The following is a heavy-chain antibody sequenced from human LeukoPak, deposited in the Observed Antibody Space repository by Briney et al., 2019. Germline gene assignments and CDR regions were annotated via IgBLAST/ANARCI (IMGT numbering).Heavy chain of an antibody. J-gene: IGHJ4*02. CDR3: ARATDYDFWSGYPLSFDY. CDR2: IYPGDSDT. CDR1: GYSFTSYW. D-gene: IGHD3-3*01. Sequence: PGESLKISCKGSGYSFTSYWIGWVRQMPGKGLEWMGIIYPGDSDTRYSPSFQGQVTISADKSISTAYLQWSSLKASDTAMYYCARATDYDFWSGYPLSFDYWGQGTLVTVSS. V-gene: IGHV5-51*01.